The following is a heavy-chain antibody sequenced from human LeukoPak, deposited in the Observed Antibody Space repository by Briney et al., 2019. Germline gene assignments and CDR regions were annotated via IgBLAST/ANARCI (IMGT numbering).Heavy chain of an antibody. V-gene: IGHV3-23*01. D-gene: IGHD3-22*01. CDR3: AKRGVVIRVILVGFHKEAYYFDS. Sequence: GGSLRLSCAVSGITLSNYGMSWVPQAPGKGLEWGAGISDSGDRTNYADSVKGRFTFSRDNPKNTLYLQMSSLRAEDTAVYFCAKRGVVIRVILVGFHKEAYYFDSWGQGALVTVSS. CDR2: ISDSGDRT. J-gene: IGHJ4*02. CDR1: GITLSNYG.